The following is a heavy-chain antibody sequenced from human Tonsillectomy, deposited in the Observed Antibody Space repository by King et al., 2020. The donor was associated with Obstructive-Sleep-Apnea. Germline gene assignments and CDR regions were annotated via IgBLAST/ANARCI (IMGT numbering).Heavy chain of an antibody. V-gene: IGHV4-59*08. J-gene: IGHJ4*02. D-gene: IGHD3-9*01. Sequence: VQLQESGPGLVKPSETLSLTCTVSGDSISSHYWSWFRQPPGKGLEWIGYIYYTGSTNYNPSLKSRFTISEDRSKNQFSLKLNSVTAADTAVYFCASGAGWLVDYWGQGTLVTVSS. CDR3: ASGAGWLVDY. CDR2: IYYTGST. CDR1: GDSISSHY.